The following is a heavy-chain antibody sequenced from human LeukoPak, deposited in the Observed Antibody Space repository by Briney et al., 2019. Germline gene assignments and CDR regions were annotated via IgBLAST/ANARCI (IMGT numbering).Heavy chain of an antibody. J-gene: IGHJ3*02. CDR2: ISISGSTI. V-gene: IGHV3-11*01. CDR1: RFTLSDYN. Sequence: GGSLRPSRAASRFTLSDYNMSWIHHTPREGLEWVSYISISGSTIYYTDPAKGRFTISRDNAKNSLYLQMNRLRAEDTAVYYCARAAWYYYDSSGYYYSRRAPDAFDIWGQGTMVTVSS. D-gene: IGHD3-22*01. CDR3: ARAAWYYYDSSGYYYSRRAPDAFDI.